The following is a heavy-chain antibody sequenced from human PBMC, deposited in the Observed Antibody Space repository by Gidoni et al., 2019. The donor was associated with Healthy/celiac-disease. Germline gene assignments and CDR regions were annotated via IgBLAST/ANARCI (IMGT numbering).Heavy chain of an antibody. J-gene: IGHJ6*02. CDR3: ARTTDAYDSSGYYYYGMDV. CDR2: IDWDDDK. V-gene: IGHV2-70*04. CDR1: GFSLSTSGMR. Sequence: QVTLKETGPALVKPTQTLTLTCTSSGFSLSTSGMRVSCIRQHPGKALEWLARIDWDDDKFYSTSLKTRLTISKDTSKNQVVLTMTNMDPVDTATYYCARTTDAYDSSGYYYYGMDVWGQGTTVTVSS. D-gene: IGHD3-22*01.